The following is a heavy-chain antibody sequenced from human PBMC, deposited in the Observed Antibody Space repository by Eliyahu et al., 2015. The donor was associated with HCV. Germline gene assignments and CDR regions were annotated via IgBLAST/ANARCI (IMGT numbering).Heavy chain of an antibody. CDR3: ARDVCGKDDY. CDR1: GFNFETYW. Sequence: EVQLVESGGGLVQPGGSLRLSCAISGFNFETYWMHWVRQAPGKGLEWVSRINEDGRTTDYADSVKGRFSISRDNAKNTLFLQMNSLRVEDTAVYYCARDVCGKDDYWGQGTTVTVST. CDR2: INEDGRTT. D-gene: IGHD1-26*01. J-gene: IGHJ4*02. V-gene: IGHV3-74*01.